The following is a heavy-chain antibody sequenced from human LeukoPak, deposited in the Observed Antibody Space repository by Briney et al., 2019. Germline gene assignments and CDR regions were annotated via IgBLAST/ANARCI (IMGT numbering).Heavy chain of an antibody. V-gene: IGHV4-59*08. CDR3: ARHSPPYSSGWSRPYQYYYYYYGMDV. CDR1: GGSFSSYY. J-gene: IGHJ6*02. CDR2: IYYSGST. Sequence: SETLSLTCAVYGGSFSSYYWSWIRQPPGKGLEWIGYIYYSGSTNYNPSLKSRVTISVDTSKNQFSLKLSSVTAADTAVYYCARHSPPYSSGWSRPYQYYYYYYGMDVWGQGTTVTVSS. D-gene: IGHD6-19*01.